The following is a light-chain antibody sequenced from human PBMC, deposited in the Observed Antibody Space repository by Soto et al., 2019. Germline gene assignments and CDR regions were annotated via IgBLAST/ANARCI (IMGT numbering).Light chain of an antibody. CDR3: QQSYGAPYT. J-gene: IGKJ2*01. CDR1: QSIDTY. V-gene: IGKV1-39*01. Sequence: DFQMTQSPSSLSASVGDRVTITCRASQSIDTYLKWYQQKPGKAPKLLIYATSNLQSGVPSRSSGSGYRTDFTLAISSLQPEDFASYYCQQSYGAPYTFGQGNKLEIK. CDR2: ATS.